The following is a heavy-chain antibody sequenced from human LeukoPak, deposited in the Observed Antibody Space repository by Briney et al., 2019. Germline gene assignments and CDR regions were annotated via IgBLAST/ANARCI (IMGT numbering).Heavy chain of an antibody. CDR3: ARDRGSGRSNWFDP. Sequence: PSETLSLACTVSGGSISSYYWSWVRQPAGKGLEWIGRIYTSGSTNYNPSLKSRVTMSVDTSKNQFSLKLSSVTAADTAVYYCARDRGSGRSNWFDPWGQGTLVTVSS. CDR1: GGSISSYY. J-gene: IGHJ5*02. D-gene: IGHD1-26*01. CDR2: IYTSGST. V-gene: IGHV4-4*07.